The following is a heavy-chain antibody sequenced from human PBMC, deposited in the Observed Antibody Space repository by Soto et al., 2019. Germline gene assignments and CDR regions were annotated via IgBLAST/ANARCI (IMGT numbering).Heavy chain of an antibody. CDR2: IYYSGST. Sequence: SETLSLTCTVSGGSISSYYWSWIRQPPGKGLEWIGYIYYSGSTNYNPSLKSRVTISVDTSKNQFSLKLSSVTAADTAVYYCARAKAPLYSSSWYWFDPWGQATLVTVS. V-gene: IGHV4-59*08. CDR3: ARAKAPLYSSSWYWFDP. CDR1: GGSISSYY. D-gene: IGHD6-13*01. J-gene: IGHJ5*02.